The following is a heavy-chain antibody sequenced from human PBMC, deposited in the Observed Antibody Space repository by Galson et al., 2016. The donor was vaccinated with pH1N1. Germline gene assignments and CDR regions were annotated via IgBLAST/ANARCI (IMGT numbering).Heavy chain of an antibody. Sequence: SLRLPCAASGFTFINYWRLCVRQAPGRGLEWVANINHDGSKKYHVDSVKGRFTISRDNAKSSLYLQMSSLRAEDTGVYYCVRGMNVWGQGTTVTGSS. CDR1: GFTFINYW. V-gene: IGHV3-7*01. CDR3: VRGMNV. J-gene: IGHJ6*02. CDR2: INHDGSKK.